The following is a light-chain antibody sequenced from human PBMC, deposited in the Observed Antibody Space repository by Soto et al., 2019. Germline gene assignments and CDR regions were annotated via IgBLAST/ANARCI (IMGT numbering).Light chain of an antibody. CDR3: ATWDDSLNGPV. Sequence: PVLTQPPSASGAPGQRVTISCSGSGSNIGSSTVNWYQQLPGTAPKLLIYSNTQRPSGVPDRFSGSKSGTSASLAISGLQSEDEADYHCATWDDSLNGPVFGGGTKLTVL. CDR2: SNT. J-gene: IGLJ2*01. CDR1: GSNIGSST. V-gene: IGLV1-44*01.